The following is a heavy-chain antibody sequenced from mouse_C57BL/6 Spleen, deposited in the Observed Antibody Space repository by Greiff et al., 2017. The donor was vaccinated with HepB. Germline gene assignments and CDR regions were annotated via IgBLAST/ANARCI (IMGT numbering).Heavy chain of an antibody. D-gene: IGHD1-1*01. CDR3: ARSFITTVVAGDY. CDR2: INPSSGYT. CDR1: GYTFTSYW. V-gene: IGHV1-7*01. J-gene: IGHJ2*01. Sequence: VQLQQSGAELAKPGASVKLSCKASGYTFTSYWMHWVKQRPGQGLEWIGYINPSSGYTKYNQKFKDKATLTADKSSSTAYMQLSSLTYEDSAVYSCARSFITTVVAGDYWGQGTTLTVSS.